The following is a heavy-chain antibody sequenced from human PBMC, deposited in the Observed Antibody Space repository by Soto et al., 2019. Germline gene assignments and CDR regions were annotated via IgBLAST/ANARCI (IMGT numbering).Heavy chain of an antibody. CDR2: INHVGNT. D-gene: IGHD6-13*01. V-gene: IGHV4-34*01. CDR3: ASGIRGVGAAGAVAWFDP. CDR1: DGSFSGYY. J-gene: IGHJ5*02. Sequence: QAQLQQWGAGLLKPSETLSLTCAVSDGSFSGYYWCWIRQPPGKGLEWIGEINHVGNTNYNPSLKSRVTISVEPSNKQFSLIISSVTAADTAVYYCASGIRGVGAAGAVAWFDPWGQGTLVTVSS.